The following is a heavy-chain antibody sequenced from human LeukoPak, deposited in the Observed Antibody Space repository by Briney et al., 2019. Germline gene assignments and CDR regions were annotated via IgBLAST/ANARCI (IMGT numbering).Heavy chain of an antibody. CDR1: GFTFSSYA. V-gene: IGHV3-23*01. CDR3: AKDWNSSGYIDAFDI. CDR2: ISGSGGST. J-gene: IGHJ3*02. Sequence: GGSLRLSCAASGFTFSSYAMSWGRQAPGKGLEWVSAISGSGGSTYYADSVKGRFTISRDNSKNTLYLQMNSLRAEDTAVYYCAKDWNSSGYIDAFDIWGQGTMVTVSS. D-gene: IGHD3-22*01.